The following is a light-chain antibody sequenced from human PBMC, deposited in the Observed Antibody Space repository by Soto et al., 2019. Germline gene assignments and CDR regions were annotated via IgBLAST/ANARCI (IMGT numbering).Light chain of an antibody. CDR2: KAS. V-gene: IGKV1-5*03. Sequence: DIQMTQSPSTLSASVGDRVTITCRASQNIETWLAWYQQKPGKAPKLMIYKASSLEGGVPSRFSGSGSGTEFTLTISSLQSDDFATYYCQQYINRWTFGEGTKVDI. J-gene: IGKJ1*01. CDR3: QQYINRWT. CDR1: QNIETW.